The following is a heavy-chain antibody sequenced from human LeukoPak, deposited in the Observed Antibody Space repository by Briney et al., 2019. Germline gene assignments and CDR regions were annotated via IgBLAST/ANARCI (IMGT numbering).Heavy chain of an antibody. D-gene: IGHD3-16*01. J-gene: IGHJ4*02. CDR3: ARDLGLSLDY. CDR1: GGSIRGYY. CDR2: VFTDGSS. V-gene: IGHV4-4*07. Sequence: PSETLSLTCGVSGGSIRGYYWSWIRQPAGKGLEWIGRVFTDGSSNYNPSLKSRVTMSVDTSNNQFSLKLSSVTAADTAVYYCARDLGLSLDYWGQGTLVTVPS.